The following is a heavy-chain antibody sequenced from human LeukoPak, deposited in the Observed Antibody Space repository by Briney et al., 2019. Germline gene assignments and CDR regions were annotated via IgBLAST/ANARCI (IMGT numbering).Heavy chain of an antibody. D-gene: IGHD3-3*01. V-gene: IGHV4-34*01. CDR2: INHSGST. CDR3: ARVSRLSDFWSGNYGVYYYMDV. Sequence: PSETLSLTCAVYGGSFSGYYWSWIRQPPGKGLEWIGEINHSGSTNYNPSLKSRVTISVDTSKNQFSLKLSSVTAADTAVYYCARVSRLSDFWSGNYGVYYYMDVWGKGTTVTVSS. CDR1: GGSFSGYY. J-gene: IGHJ6*03.